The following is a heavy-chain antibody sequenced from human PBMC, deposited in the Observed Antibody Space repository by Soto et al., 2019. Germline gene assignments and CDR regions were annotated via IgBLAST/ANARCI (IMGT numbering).Heavy chain of an antibody. CDR3: VRTRERYCVDNTCRGSGSPLYYYYGMDV. Sequence: PGGSLRLSCAGSGFTVSNSYMTWVRQAPGKGLEWVSFIHSGGTTYYAAAVQGRFTISRDGSNNALYLQMSILRVEDSAVYYCVRTRERYCVDNTCRGSGSPLYYYYGMDVWGQGTTVTVSS. CDR1: GFTVSNSY. V-gene: IGHV3-66*01. J-gene: IGHJ6*02. CDR2: IHSGGTT. D-gene: IGHD3-10*01.